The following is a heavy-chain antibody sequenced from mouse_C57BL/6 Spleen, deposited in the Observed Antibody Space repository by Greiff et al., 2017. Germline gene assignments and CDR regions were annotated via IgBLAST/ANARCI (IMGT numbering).Heavy chain of an antibody. Sequence: VQLQQSGAELVRPGASVKLSCTASGFNIKDDYMHWVKQRPEQGLEWIGWIDPENGDTEYASKFQGKATITADPSSNTAYLQLSSLTSEDTAVYYFTYYYGSSGKAWFAYWGQGTLVTVSA. J-gene: IGHJ3*01. CDR2: IDPENGDT. CDR3: TYYYGSSGKAWFAY. CDR1: GFNIKDDY. D-gene: IGHD1-1*01. V-gene: IGHV14-4*01.